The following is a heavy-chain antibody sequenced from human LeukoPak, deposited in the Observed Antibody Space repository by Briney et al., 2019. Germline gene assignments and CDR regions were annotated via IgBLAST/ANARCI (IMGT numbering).Heavy chain of an antibody. D-gene: IGHD2-2*01. Sequence: SETLSLTCAVYGGSFSGYYWSWIRQPPGKGLEWIWEINHSGSTNYNPSLKSRVTISVDTSKNQFSLKLSSVTAADTAVYYCASPRRYQLLGDEYYFDYWGQGTLVTVSS. CDR1: GGSFSGYY. CDR2: INHSGST. V-gene: IGHV4-34*01. CDR3: ASPRRYQLLGDEYYFDY. J-gene: IGHJ4*02.